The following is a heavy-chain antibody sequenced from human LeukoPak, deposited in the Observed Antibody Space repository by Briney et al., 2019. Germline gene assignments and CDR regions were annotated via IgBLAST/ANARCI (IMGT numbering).Heavy chain of an antibody. D-gene: IGHD3-16*02. CDR3: ARDSRRDYVWGSYRHFDY. J-gene: IGHJ4*02. CDR1: GYTFTSYG. Sequence: ASVKVSCKASGYTFTSYGISWVRQAPGQGLEWMGWISAYNGNTNYAQKLQGRVTMTTDTSTSTAYMELRSLRSDDTAVYYCARDSRRDYVWGSYRHFDYWGQGTLVTVSS. V-gene: IGHV1-18*01. CDR2: ISAYNGNT.